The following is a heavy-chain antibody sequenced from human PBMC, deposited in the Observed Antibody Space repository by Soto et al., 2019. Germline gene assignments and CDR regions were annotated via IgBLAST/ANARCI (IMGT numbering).Heavy chain of an antibody. CDR2: ISSSGSTI. J-gene: IGHJ4*02. CDR1: GFTFSSYE. CDR3: ERDTGEGAYFDY. Sequence: EVQLVESGGGLVQPGVSLRLSCAASGFTFSSYEMNWVRQAPGTGLEWVSYISSSGSTIYYADSVKGQFTISRDNAKNSLYLQMNSPRAEDTAVYYCERDTGEGAYFDYWGQGTLVTVSS. D-gene: IGHD7-27*01. V-gene: IGHV3-48*03.